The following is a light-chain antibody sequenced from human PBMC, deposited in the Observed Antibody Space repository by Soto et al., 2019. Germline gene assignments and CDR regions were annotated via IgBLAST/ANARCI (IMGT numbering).Light chain of an antibody. Sequence: DIQMTQFPSTLPASVGDRVTITRRASQTTNTWLAWYQQKPGTAPKLLIYDASSLEGGVPSRFSASGSGTEFTVTISSLQPDDLATYYCQQYISYPYTFGEGTKVEIK. CDR3: QQYISYPYT. V-gene: IGKV1-5*01. CDR2: DAS. J-gene: IGKJ2*01. CDR1: QTTNTW.